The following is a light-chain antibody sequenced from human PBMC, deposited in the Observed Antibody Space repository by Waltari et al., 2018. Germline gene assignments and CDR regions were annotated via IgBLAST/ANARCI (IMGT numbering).Light chain of an antibody. CDR3: QQYNSYSLLS. J-gene: IGKJ4*01. V-gene: IGKV1-5*03. Sequence: DIQMNQSPSTLSASVGDRFTITCRASQSISNWLAWYQQKPGKAPKLLIYKASTLESGVPPRFSGSGSGTEFTLTISSLQPDDFATYYCQQYNSYSLLSFGGGTKVEIK. CDR2: KAS. CDR1: QSISNW.